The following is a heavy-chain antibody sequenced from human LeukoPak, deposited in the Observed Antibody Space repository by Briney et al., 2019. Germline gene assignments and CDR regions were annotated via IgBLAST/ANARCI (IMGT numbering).Heavy chain of an antibody. J-gene: IGHJ3*02. Sequence: PSETLSLTSTVSGGSISSTNYYWGWIRQPPGKGLEWIGSIYYSGSTYYNPSLKSRVTISVDTSKNQFSLNLSAVTAADTAVYYCARSPRIYMIGTHAFYIWGEGSMVTVSS. CDR2: IYYSGST. D-gene: IGHD3-22*01. CDR3: ARSPRIYMIGTHAFYI. CDR1: GGSISSTNYY. V-gene: IGHV4-39*01.